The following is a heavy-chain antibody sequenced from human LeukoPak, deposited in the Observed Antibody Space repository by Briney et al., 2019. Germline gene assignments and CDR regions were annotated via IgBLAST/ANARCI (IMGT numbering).Heavy chain of an antibody. J-gene: IGHJ6*03. CDR1: GGSISSSSYY. Sequence: SETLSLTCTVSGGSISSSSYYWGWIRQPPGKGLEWIGSIYYSGSNYYNPSLKSRVTISVDTSKNQFSLKLSSVTAADTAVYYCARGPNDFWTLGGYMDVWGKGTTVTVSS. D-gene: IGHD3-3*01. CDR3: ARGPNDFWTLGGYMDV. CDR2: IYYSGSN. V-gene: IGHV4-39*07.